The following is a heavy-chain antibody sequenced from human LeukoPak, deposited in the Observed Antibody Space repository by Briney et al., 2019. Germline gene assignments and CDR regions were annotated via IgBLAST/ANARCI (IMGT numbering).Heavy chain of an antibody. CDR2: ITSFSYR. V-gene: IGHV3-21*01. J-gene: IGHJ4*02. Sequence: GGSLRLSCAASGFTFSNYSMNWVPKATGKGLEWLSCITSFSYRYYADSVKGRFTISRDNAKNSLYLQMNSLSAEDTAVYYCARAADYHGGFDYWGQGTLVTVSS. CDR3: ARAADYHGGFDY. D-gene: IGHD3-16*01. CDR1: GFTFSNYS.